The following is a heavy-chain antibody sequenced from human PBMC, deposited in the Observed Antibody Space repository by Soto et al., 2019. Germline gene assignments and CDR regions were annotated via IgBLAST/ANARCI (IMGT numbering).Heavy chain of an antibody. CDR3: ASAGAMVRGIGYYYYYGMDV. D-gene: IGHD3-10*01. CDR1: GGSFSGYY. Sequence: SETLSLTCAVYGGSFSGYYWSWIRQPPGKGLDWIGEINHSGSTNYNPSLKSRVTISVDTSKNQFSLKLSSVTAADTAVYYCASAGAMVRGIGYYYYYGMDVWGQGTTVTVSS. V-gene: IGHV4-34*01. J-gene: IGHJ6*02. CDR2: INHSGST.